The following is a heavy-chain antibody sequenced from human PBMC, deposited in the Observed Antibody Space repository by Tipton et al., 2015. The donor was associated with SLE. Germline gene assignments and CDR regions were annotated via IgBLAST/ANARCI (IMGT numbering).Heavy chain of an antibody. V-gene: IGHV1-2*02. D-gene: IGHD5-12*01. Sequence: QLVQSGAEVKKPGESLKISCKGSGYSFTSYWIGWVRQAPGQGLEWMGWINPNSGGTNYAQKFQGRVTMTRDTSISTAYMELSRLRSDDTAVYYCAREGSGYDSYFDYWGQGSLVTVSS. CDR2: INPNSGGT. J-gene: IGHJ4*02. CDR1: GYSFTSYW. CDR3: AREGSGYDSYFDY.